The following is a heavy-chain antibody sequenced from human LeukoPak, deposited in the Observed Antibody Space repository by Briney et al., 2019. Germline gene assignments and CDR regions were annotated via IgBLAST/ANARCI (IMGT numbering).Heavy chain of an antibody. V-gene: IGHV3-11*01. CDR2: ITSSGTTI. CDR1: GFTFSDYY. D-gene: IGHD1-26*01. CDR3: AREDNTRADY. Sequence: GGSLRLSCAASGFTFSDYYMSWIRQAPGKGLEWIAYITSSGTTIYYADSVKGRFTISRDNAKNSPYLQMNSLRAEDTAVYYCAREDNTRADYWGQGTLVTVSS. J-gene: IGHJ4*02.